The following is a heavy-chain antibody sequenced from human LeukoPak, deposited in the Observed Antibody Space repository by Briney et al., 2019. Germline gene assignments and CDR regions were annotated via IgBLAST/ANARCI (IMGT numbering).Heavy chain of an antibody. CDR1: GFTVSSNY. V-gene: IGHV3-53*01. CDR2: IYSGGST. CDR3: ARHIVGAILV. J-gene: IGHJ4*02. D-gene: IGHD1-26*01. Sequence: AGGSLRLSCAASGFTVSSNYMSWVRQAPGKGLEWVSVIYSGGSTYYADSVKGRFTISRGNSKNTLYLQMNSLRAEDTAVYYCARHIVGAILVWGQGTLVTVSS.